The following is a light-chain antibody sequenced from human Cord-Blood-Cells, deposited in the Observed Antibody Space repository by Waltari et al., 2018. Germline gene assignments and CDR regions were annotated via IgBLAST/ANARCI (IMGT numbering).Light chain of an antibody. CDR2: GAS. J-gene: IGKJ1*01. V-gene: IGKV3-15*01. Sequence: EIVMTQSPATLSVSPGERATLSCRASQSVSSNLAWYQQKPGQAPRLLIYGASTRATGIPARVSGSVSGTEFTLTISSLQSEDFAVYYCQQYNNWPRTFGQGTKVEIK. CDR3: QQYNNWPRT. CDR1: QSVSSN.